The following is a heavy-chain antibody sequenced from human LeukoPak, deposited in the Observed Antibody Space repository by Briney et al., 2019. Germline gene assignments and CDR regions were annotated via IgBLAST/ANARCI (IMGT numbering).Heavy chain of an antibody. CDR3: ARGVCSGGGCYGLFNY. D-gene: IGHD2-15*01. V-gene: IGHV4-34*01. CDR2: INHSGST. J-gene: IGHJ4*02. Sequence: SETLSLTCAVYGGSFSGYYWSWIRQPPGKGVEWIGEINHSGSTNYNPSLKSRVTISVDTSKNQFSLKLSSVTAADTVVYYCARGVCSGGGCYGLFNYWGQGTLVTVSS. CDR1: GGSFSGYY.